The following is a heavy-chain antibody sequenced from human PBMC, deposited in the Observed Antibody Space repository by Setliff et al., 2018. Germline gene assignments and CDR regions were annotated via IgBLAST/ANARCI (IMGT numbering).Heavy chain of an antibody. V-gene: IGHV4-4*07. CDR2: IYIGGSA. Sequence: PSETLSLTCTVSGGSISSYYWSWIRQPAGKGLEWIGHIYIGGSANYNPSLKSRVTMSIDTSKNQFSLKLNSVTAADMAVYYCARDQWTYDSSGYYYRFDYWGQGTLVTVSS. D-gene: IGHD3-22*01. J-gene: IGHJ4*02. CDR3: ARDQWTYDSSGYYYRFDY. CDR1: GGSISSYY.